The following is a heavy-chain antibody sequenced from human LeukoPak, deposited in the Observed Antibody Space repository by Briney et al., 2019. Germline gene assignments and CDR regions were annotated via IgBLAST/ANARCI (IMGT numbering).Heavy chain of an antibody. CDR2: ISSDGSST. V-gene: IGHV3-74*01. J-gene: IGHJ3*02. CDR1: GFTFSSYW. CDR3: ARPETQYSSGLDGFDI. D-gene: IGHD6-19*01. Sequence: GGSLRLSCVASGFTFSSYWMHWVRQGPGKGLVWVSRISSDGSSTIYADSMKGRFTISRDNAKNTLYLQMNSLRTEDTAVYYCARPETQYSSGLDGFDIWGQGTMVTVSS.